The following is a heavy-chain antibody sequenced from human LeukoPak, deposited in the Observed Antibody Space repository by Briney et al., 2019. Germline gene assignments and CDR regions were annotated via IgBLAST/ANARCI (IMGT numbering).Heavy chain of an antibody. D-gene: IGHD5-12*01. CDR3: ARGEVAGDY. V-gene: IGHV1-2*02. J-gene: IGHJ4*02. CDR2: INPNSGGT. Sequence: ASVTVSCKASGYTFTVYYMHWVRQAPGQGLERMGWINPNSGGTNNAQKHQRRVTMTRDTSISTAYMELSRLRSDDTAVYYCARGEVAGDYWGQGTLVTVSS. CDR1: GYTFTVYY.